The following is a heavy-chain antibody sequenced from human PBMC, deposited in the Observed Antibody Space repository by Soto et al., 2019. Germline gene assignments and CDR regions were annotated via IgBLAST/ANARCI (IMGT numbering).Heavy chain of an antibody. J-gene: IGHJ5*02. D-gene: IGHD1-1*01. CDR2: IYYSGST. CDR1: GGSISSSSYY. Sequence: SETLSLTCTVSGGSISSSSYYWGWIRRPPGKGLEWIGSIYYSGSTYYNPSLKSRVTISVDTSKNQFSLKLSSVTAADTAVYYCARQRPTSWFDPWCQGTLVTVSS. CDR3: ARQRPTSWFDP. V-gene: IGHV4-39*01.